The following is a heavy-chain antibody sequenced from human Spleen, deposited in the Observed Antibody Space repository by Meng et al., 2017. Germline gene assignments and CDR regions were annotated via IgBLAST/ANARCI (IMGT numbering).Heavy chain of an antibody. Sequence: SETLSLTCTVSGYSISSGYYWGWIRQPPGKGLEWIGNIYHSGDTYYNPSLKSRVTISIDTSKNRFSLKLGSVTAADTAVYCCARDTVSNYFDYWGQGALVTVSS. CDR1: GYSISSGYY. V-gene: IGHV4-38-2*02. CDR3: ARDTVSNYFDY. J-gene: IGHJ4*02. D-gene: IGHD4-11*01. CDR2: IYHSGDT.